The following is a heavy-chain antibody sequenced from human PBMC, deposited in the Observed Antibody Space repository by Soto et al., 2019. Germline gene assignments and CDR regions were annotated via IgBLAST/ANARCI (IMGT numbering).Heavy chain of an antibody. V-gene: IGHV4-30-4*01. CDR1: GGSVGSGEYY. Sequence: QVQLQELGPGLVKPSQTVSLACTVSGGSVGSGEYYYSWIRQPPGNGLEWIGYIYDSGITNYTPSLKGRVTMSLDRSNNQVSLKLSSVTAADTAVYFCARDVAHGYTENVWGQGTMVTVSS. D-gene: IGHD5-18*01. J-gene: IGHJ3*01. CDR3: ARDVAHGYTENV. CDR2: IYDSGIT.